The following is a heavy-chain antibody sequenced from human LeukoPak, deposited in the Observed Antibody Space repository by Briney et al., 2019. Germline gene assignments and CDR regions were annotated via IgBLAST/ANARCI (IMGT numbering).Heavy chain of an antibody. J-gene: IGHJ4*02. V-gene: IGHV3-21*01. CDR1: GFTFSSYS. CDR2: ISSSSSYI. CDR3: DTEWERPNPFDY. Sequence: PGGSLRLSCAVSGFTFSSYSMNWVRQAPGKGLEWVSSISSSSSYIYYADSVKGRFTITRDNAKNILHLQMNCERADDTAVYYCDTEWERPNPFDYWGQGTLVTVSS. D-gene: IGHD1-26*01.